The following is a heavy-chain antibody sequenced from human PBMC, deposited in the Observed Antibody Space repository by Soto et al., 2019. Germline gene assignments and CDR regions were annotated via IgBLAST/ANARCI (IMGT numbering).Heavy chain of an antibody. J-gene: IGHJ4*02. D-gene: IGHD2-2*01. Sequence: PSETLSLTCIVSGGSISSSSYYWGWIRQPPGKGLEWIGSIYYSGSTYYNPSLKSRVTISVDTSKNQFSLKLSSVTAADTAVYYCARQDVLVPASFDYWGQGTLVTVSS. CDR3: ARQDVLVPASFDY. CDR1: GGSISSSSYY. CDR2: IYYSGST. V-gene: IGHV4-39*01.